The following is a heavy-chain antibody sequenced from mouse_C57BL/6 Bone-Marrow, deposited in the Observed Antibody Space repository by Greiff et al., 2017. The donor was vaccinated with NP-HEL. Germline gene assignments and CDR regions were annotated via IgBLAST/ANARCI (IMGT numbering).Heavy chain of an antibody. CDR1: GFNIKDDY. Sequence: VQLKESGAELVRPGASVKLSCTASGFNIKDDYMHWVKQRPEQGLEWIGWIDPENGDTEYASKFQGKATITADTSSTTAYLQLSSLTSEDTAVYYCTTPYDFDYWGQGTTLTVSS. V-gene: IGHV14-4*01. CDR2: IDPENGDT. CDR3: TTPYDFDY. D-gene: IGHD2-3*01. J-gene: IGHJ2*01.